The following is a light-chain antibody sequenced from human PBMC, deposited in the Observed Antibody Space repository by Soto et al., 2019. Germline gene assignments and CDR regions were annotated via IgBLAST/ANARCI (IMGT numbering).Light chain of an antibody. J-gene: IGLJ2*01. CDR1: SSNIGSNY. CDR3: ASWDDSLSGFVV. V-gene: IGLV1-47*01. CDR2: RNS. Sequence: QSVLTQPPSASGTPGQRVTISCSGSSSNIGSNYVFWYQQLPGTAPKVLMYRNSQRPSGVPDRFSGSKSGISASLAISGLRSEDEADYYCASWDDSLSGFVVFGGGTKLTVL.